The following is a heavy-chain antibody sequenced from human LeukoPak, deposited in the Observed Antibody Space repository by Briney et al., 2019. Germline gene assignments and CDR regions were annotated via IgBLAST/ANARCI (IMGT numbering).Heavy chain of an antibody. V-gene: IGHV3-21*01. CDR3: AREGDNWNDSYDY. Sequence: GGSLRLSCAASGFTFSSYSMNWVRQAPGKGLEWVSSISSSSSYIYYADSVKGRFTISRDNAKNSLYLQMNSLRAEDTAVYYCAREGDNWNDSYDYWGQGTLVTVSS. J-gene: IGHJ4*02. D-gene: IGHD1-1*01. CDR1: GFTFSSYS. CDR2: ISSSSSYI.